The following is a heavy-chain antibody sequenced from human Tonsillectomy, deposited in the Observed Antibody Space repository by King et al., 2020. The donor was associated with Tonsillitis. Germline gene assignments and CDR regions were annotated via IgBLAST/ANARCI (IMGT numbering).Heavy chain of an antibody. CDR3: ARDHIKVVPAAISRYYYYGMDV. J-gene: IGHJ6*02. V-gene: IGHV3-30*04. Sequence: VQLVQSGGGVVQPGRSLRLSCAASGFTFSSYAMHWVRQAPGKGLEWVAVISYDGSNKYYADSVKGRFTISRDNSKNTLYVQMNSLRAEDTAVYYCARDHIKVVPAAISRYYYYGMDVWGQGTTVTVSS. CDR1: GFTFSSYA. D-gene: IGHD2-2*01. CDR2: ISYDGSNK.